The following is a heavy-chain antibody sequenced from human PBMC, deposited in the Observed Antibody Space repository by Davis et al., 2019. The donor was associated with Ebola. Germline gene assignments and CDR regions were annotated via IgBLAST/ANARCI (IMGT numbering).Heavy chain of an antibody. V-gene: IGHV3-21*01. CDR1: GFTFSSYS. CDR2: ISSSSSYI. J-gene: IGHJ6*02. Sequence: GGSLRLSCAASGFTFSSYSMNWVRQAPGKGLEWVSSISSSSSYIYYADSVKGRFTISRDNAKNSLYLQVNSLRAEDTAVYYCARDWLWSGYYPYGMDVWGQGTTVTVSS. D-gene: IGHD3-3*01. CDR3: ARDWLWSGYYPYGMDV.